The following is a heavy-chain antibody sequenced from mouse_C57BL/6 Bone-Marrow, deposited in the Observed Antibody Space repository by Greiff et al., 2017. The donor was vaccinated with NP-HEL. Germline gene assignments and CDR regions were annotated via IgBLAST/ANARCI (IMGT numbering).Heavy chain of an antibody. Sequence: QVQLQQPGAELVKPGASVKLSCKASGYTFTSYWMHWVKQRPGQGLEWIGMIHPNSGSTNYNEKFKSKATLTVDKSSSTAYMQLSSLTSEDSAVYYCARIPLGAVVAPYYAMDYWGQGTSVTVSS. CDR3: ARIPLGAVVAPYYAMDY. CDR2: IHPNSGST. V-gene: IGHV1-64*01. CDR1: GYTFTSYW. J-gene: IGHJ4*01. D-gene: IGHD1-1*01.